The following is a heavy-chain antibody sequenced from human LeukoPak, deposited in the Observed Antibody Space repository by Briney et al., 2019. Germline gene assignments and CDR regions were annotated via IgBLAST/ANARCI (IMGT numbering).Heavy chain of an antibody. CDR2: IPNDGTKT. V-gene: IGHV3-30-3*02. Sequence: GGSLRLSCAASGFIFSSYAMHWVRQAPGKGLEWVAAIPNDGTKTYYADSVKGRFTISRDNSKNTLYLQMNSLRAEDTAVYYCANERGYNFGYSFDYWGQGTLVTVSS. J-gene: IGHJ4*02. CDR1: GFIFSSYA. CDR3: ANERGYNFGYSFDY. D-gene: IGHD5-18*01.